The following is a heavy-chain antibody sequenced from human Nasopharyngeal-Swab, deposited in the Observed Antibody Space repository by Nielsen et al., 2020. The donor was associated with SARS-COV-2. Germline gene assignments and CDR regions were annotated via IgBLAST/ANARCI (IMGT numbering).Heavy chain of an antibody. Sequence: ASVKVSCKASGYTLTGYYMHWVRQAPGQGLEWMGWINPHSRGTKYAQNFQGRVILTTDAITTTAYMELRSLRSDDTAVYYCARVPVYSGTYYGFDIWGQGTVVKVSS. V-gene: IGHV1-2*02. CDR2: INPHSRGT. CDR1: GYTLTGYY. CDR3: ARVPVYSGTYYGFDI. J-gene: IGHJ3*02. D-gene: IGHD1-26*01.